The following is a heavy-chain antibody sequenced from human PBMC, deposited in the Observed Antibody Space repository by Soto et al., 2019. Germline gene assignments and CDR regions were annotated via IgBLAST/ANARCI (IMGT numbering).Heavy chain of an antibody. Sequence: GGSLRLSCAASGFTFSSYGMHWVRQAPGEGLEWVAVIWYDGSNKYYADSVKGRFTISRDNSKNTLYLQMNSLRAEDTAVYYCARDGPYDFWSGYSSYYFDYWGQGTLVTVS. J-gene: IGHJ4*02. CDR1: GFTFSSYG. D-gene: IGHD3-3*01. CDR2: IWYDGSNK. V-gene: IGHV3-33*01. CDR3: ARDGPYDFWSGYSSYYFDY.